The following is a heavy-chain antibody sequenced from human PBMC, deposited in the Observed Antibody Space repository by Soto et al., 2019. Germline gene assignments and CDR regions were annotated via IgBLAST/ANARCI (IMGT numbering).Heavy chain of an antibody. CDR1: GYTFTSYA. D-gene: IGHD6-13*01. CDR3: ARDRGYSSSPWSYGMDV. CDR2: INAGNGNT. V-gene: IGHV1-3*01. Sequence: ASVKVSCKASGYTFTSYAMHWVRQAPGQRLEWMGWINAGNGNTKYSQKFQGRVTITRDTSASTAYMELSSLRSEDTAVYYCARDRGYSSSPWSYGMDVWGQGTTVTVSS. J-gene: IGHJ6*02.